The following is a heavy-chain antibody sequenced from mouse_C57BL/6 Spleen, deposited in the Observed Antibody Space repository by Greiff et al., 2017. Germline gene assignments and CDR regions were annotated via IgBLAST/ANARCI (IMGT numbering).Heavy chain of an antibody. Sequence: EVQLVESGGGLVKPGGSLTLSCAASGFTFSSYAMSWVRQTPEKRLEWVATISDGGSYTYYPDNVKGRFTISRDNAKNNLYLQMRQLKSEDTAMYYCARGGTGTRYFDYWGQGTTLTVSS. D-gene: IGHD4-1*01. CDR1: GFTFSSYA. V-gene: IGHV5-4*01. CDR2: ISDGGSYT. CDR3: ARGGTGTRYFDY. J-gene: IGHJ2*01.